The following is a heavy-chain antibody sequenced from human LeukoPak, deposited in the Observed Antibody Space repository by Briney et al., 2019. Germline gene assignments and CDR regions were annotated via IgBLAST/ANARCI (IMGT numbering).Heavy chain of an antibody. CDR3: ARLSLRAVISGMDV. CDR2: ISPVGDA. V-gene: IGHV3-13*04. J-gene: IGHJ6*02. CDR1: GFTFSTYD. D-gene: IGHD3-10*01. Sequence: GGSLRLSCAASGFTFSTYDMHWVRQVSGKGLEWVSSISPVGDASYPPSVKGRFTISRINARSSLYLQMNSLRAGDTAVYYCARLSLRAVISGMDVWGQGTTVTVSS.